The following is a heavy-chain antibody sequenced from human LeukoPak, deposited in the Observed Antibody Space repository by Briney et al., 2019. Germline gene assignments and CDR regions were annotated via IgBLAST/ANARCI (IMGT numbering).Heavy chain of an antibody. J-gene: IGHJ4*02. CDR2: ISGSGGST. CDR1: GFTFSSYA. CDR3: AKDYGSGSYFTYYFDY. Sequence: RGSLRLSCAASGFTFSSYAMSWVRPAPGKGLEWVSAISGSGGSTYYADSVKGRFTISRDNSKNTLYLQMNSLRAEDTAVYYCAKDYGSGSYFTYYFDYWGQGTLVTVSS. D-gene: IGHD3-10*01. V-gene: IGHV3-23*01.